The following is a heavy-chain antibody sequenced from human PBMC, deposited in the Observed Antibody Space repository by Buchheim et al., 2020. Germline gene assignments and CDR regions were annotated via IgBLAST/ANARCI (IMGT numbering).Heavy chain of an antibody. D-gene: IGHD3-3*01. CDR3: ASLPPHPRFITIFGMVNGMDV. Sequence: EVQLVESGGGLVKPGGSLRLSCAASGFTFSSYSMNWVRQAPGKGLEWVSSISSSSSYIYYADSVKGRFTISRDNAKNSLYLQMNSLRAEDTAVYYCASLPPHPRFITIFGMVNGMDVWGQGTT. CDR1: GFTFSSYS. CDR2: ISSSSSYI. J-gene: IGHJ6*02. V-gene: IGHV3-21*01.